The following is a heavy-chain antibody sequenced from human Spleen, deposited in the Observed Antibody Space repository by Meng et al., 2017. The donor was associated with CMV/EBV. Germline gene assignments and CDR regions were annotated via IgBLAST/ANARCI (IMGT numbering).Heavy chain of an antibody. CDR3: AKEGGTYSTTLYFFDH. CDR2: IHYDESRE. J-gene: IGHJ4*02. D-gene: IGHD1-26*01. CDR1: GFTFSGYG. V-gene: IGHV3-30*02. Sequence: GFTFSGYGRHWVRQAPGKGLEWVAFIHYDESREYYANSLKGRFTISRDNSKNTVYLQMGRLRAEDTAVYYCAKEGGTYSTTLYFFDHWGQGSLVTVSS.